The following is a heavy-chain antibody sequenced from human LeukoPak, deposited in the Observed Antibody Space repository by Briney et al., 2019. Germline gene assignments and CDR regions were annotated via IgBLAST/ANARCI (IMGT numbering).Heavy chain of an antibody. CDR2: TSGSGGST. J-gene: IGHJ4*02. V-gene: IGHV3-23*01. Sequence: GGSLRLSCSASGFTFSSYAMSWVGQAPGMGLDWVSATSGSGGSTYYADSVKGRFTISRDNSKNTLYLQMNSLRAEDTAVYYWAKHGYYDFWTGGFDYWGQGTLVTVSS. D-gene: IGHD3-3*01. CDR3: AKHGYYDFWTGGFDY. CDR1: GFTFSSYA.